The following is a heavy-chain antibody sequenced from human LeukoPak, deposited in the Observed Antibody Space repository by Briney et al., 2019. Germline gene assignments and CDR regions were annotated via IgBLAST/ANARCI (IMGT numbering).Heavy chain of an antibody. D-gene: IGHD1-14*01. CDR2: INHSGGT. Sequence: SETLSLTCAVYGGSFSGYYWSWIRQPPGKGLEWIGEINHSGGTNYNPSLKSRVTISVDTSKNQFSLKLSSVTAADTAVYYCARLKPDSAFDIWGQGTMVTVSS. CDR1: GGSFSGYY. V-gene: IGHV4-34*01. CDR3: ARLKPDSAFDI. J-gene: IGHJ3*02.